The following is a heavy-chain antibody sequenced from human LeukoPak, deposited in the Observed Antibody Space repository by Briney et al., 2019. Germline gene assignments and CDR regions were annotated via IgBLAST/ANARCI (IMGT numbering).Heavy chain of an antibody. V-gene: IGHV4-30-2*01. D-gene: IGHD5-24*01. CDR1: GGSISSGGYS. CDR3: ARRVDGYNYFDF. J-gene: IGHJ4*02. CDR2: IHHSEST. Sequence: SETLSLTCAVSGGSISSGGYSWNWIRQPPGKGLEWIGHIHHSESTYYNPSLKSRVTISADRSKNQFALKLNSVTAADTAVYYCARRVDGYNYFDFWGQGTLVTVSS.